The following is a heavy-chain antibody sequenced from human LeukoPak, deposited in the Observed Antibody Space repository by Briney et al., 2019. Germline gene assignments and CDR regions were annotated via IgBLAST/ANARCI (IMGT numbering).Heavy chain of an antibody. D-gene: IGHD1-1*01. CDR2: INSDGFSI. CDR1: GFTFSAYW. J-gene: IGHJ3*02. V-gene: IGHV3-74*01. CDR3: ARWNTFDAFDI. Sequence: PGGSLRLSCAASGFTFSAYWMHWVRQAPGKGLVWVSRINSDGFSITYADSVKGRFTISRDNAKNTLYLHMNSLRGEDTAVYYCARWNTFDAFDIWGQGTMVTVSS.